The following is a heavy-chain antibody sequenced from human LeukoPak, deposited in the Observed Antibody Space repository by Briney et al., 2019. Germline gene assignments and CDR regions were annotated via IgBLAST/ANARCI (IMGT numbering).Heavy chain of an antibody. D-gene: IGHD6-19*01. Sequence: GGSLRLSCAASGFTVSSHWMHWVRQVPGKGAVWVARINEDGSSIIYAASVKGRFAISSDSAENTIYLLMNGLRVEDTAIYYCIRSSGWPDSWGQGTLVTVSS. CDR1: GFTVSSHW. CDR2: INEDGSSI. V-gene: IGHV3-74*01. CDR3: IRSSGWPDS. J-gene: IGHJ5*01.